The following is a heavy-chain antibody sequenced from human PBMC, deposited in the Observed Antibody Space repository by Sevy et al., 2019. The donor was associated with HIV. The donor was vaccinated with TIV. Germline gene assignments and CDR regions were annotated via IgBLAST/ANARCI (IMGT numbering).Heavy chain of an antibody. J-gene: IGHJ6*03. CDR3: AREDFGSSWLYYYMDV. V-gene: IGHV4-4*07. CDR1: GGSISGYY. Sequence: SETLSLTCTVSGGSISGYYWSWIRQSAGKGLEWIGRVYARSSTNYNPSLRSRVTISVDTSSNQFSLNLHSVTAADTAVYYCAREDFGSSWLYYYMDVWGKGTPVTVSS. D-gene: IGHD6-13*01. CDR2: VYARSST.